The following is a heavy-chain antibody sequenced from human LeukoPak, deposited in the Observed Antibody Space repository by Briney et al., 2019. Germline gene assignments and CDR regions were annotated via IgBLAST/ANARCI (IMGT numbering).Heavy chain of an antibody. CDR3: ATSSDWYLLEY. CDR2: IYSAGRT. Sequence: GGSLRLSSAASGFNVSSSYMSWVRQAPGKGLEWVSVIYSAGRTYHADAVKGRFTISRDNSKNMFFLQMNSLRAEDTAVYYCATSSDWYLLEYWGQGTLVTVSS. J-gene: IGHJ4*02. CDR1: GFNVSSSY. D-gene: IGHD6-19*01. V-gene: IGHV3-53*01.